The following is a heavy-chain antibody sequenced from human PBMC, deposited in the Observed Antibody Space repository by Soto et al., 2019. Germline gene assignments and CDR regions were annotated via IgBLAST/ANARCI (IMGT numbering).Heavy chain of an antibody. D-gene: IGHD6-13*01. Sequence: QVQLQESGPGLVKPSETLSLTCTVSGGSISSYYWSWIRQPAGKGLEWIGRIYTSRSTNYNPSLKSRVTMSVDTSKNQFSLKLSSVTAADTAVYYCARDHAPPYSSSWSNWFDPWGQGTLVTVSS. V-gene: IGHV4-4*07. CDR3: ARDHAPPYSSSWSNWFDP. CDR1: GGSISSYY. CDR2: IYTSRST. J-gene: IGHJ5*02.